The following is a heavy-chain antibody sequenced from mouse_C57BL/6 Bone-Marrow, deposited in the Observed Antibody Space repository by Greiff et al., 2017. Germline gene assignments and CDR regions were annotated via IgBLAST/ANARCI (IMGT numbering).Heavy chain of an antibody. CDR3: ARPSYSNCWYFDV. Sequence: QVQLQQPGAELVKPGASVKMSCKASGYTFTSYWMTWVKQRPGQGLEWIGDIYPGSGSTNYNEKFKSKATLTVDTSSNTAYMQLSSLTSEDSAVYYCARPSYSNCWYFDVWGTGTTVTVSS. V-gene: IGHV1-55*01. CDR2: IYPGSGST. J-gene: IGHJ1*03. CDR1: GYTFTSYW. D-gene: IGHD2-5*01.